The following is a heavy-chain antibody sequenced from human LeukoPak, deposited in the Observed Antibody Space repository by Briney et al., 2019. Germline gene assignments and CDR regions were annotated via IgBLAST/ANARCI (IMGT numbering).Heavy chain of an antibody. Sequence: KPSETLSLTCAVYGGSFSGYYWSWIRQPPGKGLEWIGEINHSGSTNYNPSLKRRVTISVDTSKNQFSLKLSCVTAADTAVYFCASAGPHSGSYPALLDWGQGTLVTVSS. V-gene: IGHV4-34*01. D-gene: IGHD1-26*01. CDR3: ASAGPHSGSYPALLD. J-gene: IGHJ4*02. CDR1: GGSFSGYY. CDR2: INHSGST.